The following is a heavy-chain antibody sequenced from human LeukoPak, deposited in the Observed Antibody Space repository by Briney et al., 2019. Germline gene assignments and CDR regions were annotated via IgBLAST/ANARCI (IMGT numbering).Heavy chain of an antibody. J-gene: IGHJ3*02. D-gene: IGHD3-10*01. CDR1: GFTFSDHG. Sequence: GRSLRLSCAASGFTFSDHGMNWVRQAPGKGLEWVSGISPSGDITYYADSVKGRFTISRDNSKNTLYLQMNSLRAEDTAVYYCAKDMTTGSYLGDAFDIWGQGTMVTVSS. V-gene: IGHV3-23*01. CDR2: ISPSGDIT. CDR3: AKDMTTGSYLGDAFDI.